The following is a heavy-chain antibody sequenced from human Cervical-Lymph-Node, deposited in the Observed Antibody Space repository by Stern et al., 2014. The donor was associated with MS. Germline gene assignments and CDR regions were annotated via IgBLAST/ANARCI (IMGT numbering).Heavy chain of an antibody. V-gene: IGHV3-23*04. D-gene: IGHD6-6*01. Sequence: EVQLEESGGGLVQPGGSLRLSCAASGFTFSSFAMSWVRQAPGKGLEWVSAISGSGDNTYYADSVKGRFTISRDNSKNTLYLQVNILRGEDTAIYYCAKGVASRSYGMDVWGRGTTVTVSS. CDR3: AKGVASRSYGMDV. CDR1: GFTFSSFA. J-gene: IGHJ6*02. CDR2: ISGSGDNT.